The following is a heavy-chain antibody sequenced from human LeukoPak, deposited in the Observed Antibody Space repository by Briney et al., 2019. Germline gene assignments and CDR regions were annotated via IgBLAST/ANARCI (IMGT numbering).Heavy chain of an antibody. CDR3: ARGPLDSGYTYFDY. D-gene: IGHD5-12*01. CDR2: FSYTGST. J-gene: IGHJ4*02. Sequence: SETLSLTCTVSGASVSSYYWSWIRQPPGKGPEWIGYFSYTGSTNYNPSLKSRVTISVDTSKNQFSLNLSSVTAADTAVYYCARGPLDSGYTYFDYWGQGTLVSVAS. V-gene: IGHV4-59*02. CDR1: GASVSSYY.